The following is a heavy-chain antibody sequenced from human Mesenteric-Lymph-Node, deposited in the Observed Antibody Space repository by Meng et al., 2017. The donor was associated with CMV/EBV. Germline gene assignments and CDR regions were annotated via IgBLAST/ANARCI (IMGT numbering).Heavy chain of an antibody. Sequence: GESLKISCAASGFTFQNYAFHWVRQAPGKGLEWVSLISYDGITKYYADSVKGRFTISRDNSKNTLYLQMNSLRVEDTALYYCARRAVTTVTESLKFDYWGQGTLVTVSS. CDR2: ISYDGITK. D-gene: IGHD4-11*01. CDR1: GFTFQNYA. CDR3: ARRAVTTVTESLKFDY. J-gene: IGHJ4*02. V-gene: IGHV3-30*04.